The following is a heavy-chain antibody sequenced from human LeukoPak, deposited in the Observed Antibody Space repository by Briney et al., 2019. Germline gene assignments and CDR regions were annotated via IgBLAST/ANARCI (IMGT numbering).Heavy chain of an antibody. V-gene: IGHV3-7*01. CDR1: GFTFSSYW. J-gene: IGHJ6*03. Sequence: GGSLRLSCAASGFTFSSYWMSWVRQAPGKGLEWVANIKQDGSEKYYVDSVKGRFTISRDNAKNSLYLQMNSLRAEDTAVYYCAREGRIAVRQSDSYYYYYYMDVWGKGTTVTVSS. CDR2: IKQDGSEK. CDR3: AREGRIAVRQSDSYYYYYYMDV. D-gene: IGHD6-6*01.